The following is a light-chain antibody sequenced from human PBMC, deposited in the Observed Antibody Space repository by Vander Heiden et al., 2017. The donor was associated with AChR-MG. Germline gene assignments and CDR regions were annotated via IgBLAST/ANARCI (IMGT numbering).Light chain of an antibody. J-gene: IGLJ2*01. V-gene: IGLV2-14*03. Sequence: QSALTQPASVSASPGQSITISCTGTSSDFGEYNYFARYQQPPGKAPKLMIYDVSNRPSGVYNRFSGSKSGNTASLTISGLQAEDEADYYCSSYTSSSSVVFGGGTKLTVL. CDR3: SSYTSSSSVV. CDR1: SSDFGEYNY. CDR2: DVS.